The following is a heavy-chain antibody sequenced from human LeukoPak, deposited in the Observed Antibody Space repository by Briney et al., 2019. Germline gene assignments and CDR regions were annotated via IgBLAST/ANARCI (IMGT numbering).Heavy chain of an antibody. Sequence: GGSLRLSCAASGFTFSSYSMNWVRQAPGKGLEWVSYISSSSSTIYYADSVKGRFTISRDNAKNSLYLQMNSLRAEDTAVYYCARSSYSSSDYWGQGTLVTVSS. CDR3: ARSSYSSSDY. D-gene: IGHD6-6*01. CDR1: GFTFSSYS. CDR2: ISSSSSTI. V-gene: IGHV3-48*01. J-gene: IGHJ4*02.